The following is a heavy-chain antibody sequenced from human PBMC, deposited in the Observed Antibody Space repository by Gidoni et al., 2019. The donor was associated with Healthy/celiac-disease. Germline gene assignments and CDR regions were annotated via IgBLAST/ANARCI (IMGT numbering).Heavy chain of an antibody. Sequence: EVQLVESGGGLVQPGRSLRLSCAASGFTFDDYAMHWVRQAPGKGLEWVSGSSWNSGSIGYADSVKGRFTISRDNAKNSLYLQMNSLRAEDTALYYCAKVLDILTGPAGFDYWGQGTLVTVSS. D-gene: IGHD3-9*01. CDR1: GFTFDDYA. CDR3: AKVLDILTGPAGFDY. CDR2: SSWNSGSI. J-gene: IGHJ4*02. V-gene: IGHV3-9*01.